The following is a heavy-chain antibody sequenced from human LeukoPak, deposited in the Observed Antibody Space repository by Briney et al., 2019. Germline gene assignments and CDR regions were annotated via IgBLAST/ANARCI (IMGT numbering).Heavy chain of an antibody. CDR3: ARDGVGATKRGAFDY. J-gene: IGHJ4*02. V-gene: IGHV1-69*13. Sequence: SVKVSCKAPGGTFSSYAVSWVRQAPGQGLEWMGGIIPIFDTANYAQKFQGRVTITADESTSTAYMELSSLKSEDTAVYYCARDGVGATKRGAFDYWGQGTLVTVSS. CDR1: GGTFSSYA. CDR2: IIPIFDTA. D-gene: IGHD1-26*01.